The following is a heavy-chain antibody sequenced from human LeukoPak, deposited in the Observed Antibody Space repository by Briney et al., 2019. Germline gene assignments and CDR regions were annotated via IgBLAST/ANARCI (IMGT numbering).Heavy chain of an antibody. Sequence: GASVKVSCKASGYTFTSYGISWVRQAPGQGLEWMGWISAYNGNTNYAQKLQGRVTMTTDTSTSTAYMELRSLRSDDTAVYYCARDAGSGWFRGTPGYWGQGTLVTVSS. CDR3: ARDAGSGWFRGTPGY. CDR1: GYTFTSYG. J-gene: IGHJ4*02. D-gene: IGHD6-19*01. CDR2: ISAYNGNT. V-gene: IGHV1-18*01.